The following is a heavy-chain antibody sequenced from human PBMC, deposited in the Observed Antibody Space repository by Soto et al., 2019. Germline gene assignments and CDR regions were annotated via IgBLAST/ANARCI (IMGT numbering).Heavy chain of an antibody. V-gene: IGHV1-46*01. CDR1: GYIFINYY. CDR2: INPNGGST. D-gene: IGHD3-3*02. J-gene: IGHJ4*02. Sequence: QVHLVQSGAEVKKPGASVKVSCKASGYIFINYYIHWVRQAPGQGLEWIGIINPNGGSTNYAQKFRDRIRKARDTSESTIYMEQSSLRYDDTAVYYCARDLAGPDYWCQGTLVTVSS. CDR3: ARDLAGPDY.